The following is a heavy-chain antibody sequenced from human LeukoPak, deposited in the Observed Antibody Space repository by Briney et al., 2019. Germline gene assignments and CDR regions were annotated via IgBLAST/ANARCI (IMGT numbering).Heavy chain of an antibody. J-gene: IGHJ4*02. V-gene: IGHV4-34*01. CDR1: GGSFSGYY. Sequence: PSETLSLTCAVYGGSFSGYYRSWIRQPPGKGLEWIGEINHSGSTNYNPSLKSRVTISVDTSKNQFSLKLSSVTAADTAVYYCAREFPPGYWGQGTLVTVSS. CDR3: AREFPPGY. CDR2: INHSGST.